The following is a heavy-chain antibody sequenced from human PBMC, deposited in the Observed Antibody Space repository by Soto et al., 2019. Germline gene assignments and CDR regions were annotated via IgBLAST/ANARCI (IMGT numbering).Heavy chain of an antibody. CDR2: ISSSGSTI. J-gene: IGHJ4*02. Sequence: GGSLRLSCAASGFTVSDYYMSWIRQAPGKGLEWVSYISSSGSTIYYADSVKGRFTISRDNAKNSLYLQMNSLRAEDTAVYYCARSLDYGDYVRPFDYWGQGTLVTVSS. V-gene: IGHV3-11*01. CDR1: GFTVSDYY. CDR3: ARSLDYGDYVRPFDY. D-gene: IGHD4-17*01.